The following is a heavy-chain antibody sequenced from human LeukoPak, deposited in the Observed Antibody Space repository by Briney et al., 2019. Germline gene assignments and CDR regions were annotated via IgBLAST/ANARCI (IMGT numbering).Heavy chain of an antibody. CDR3: ARNGGALLWFGELSGWFDP. Sequence: SETLSLTCTVSGGSISSSSYYWGWIRQPPGKGLEWIGSIYYSGSTYYNPSLKSRVTISVDTSKNQFSLKLSSATAADTAVYYCARNGGALLWFGELSGWFDPWGQGTLVTVSS. CDR2: IYYSGST. V-gene: IGHV4-39*01. CDR1: GGSISSSSYY. D-gene: IGHD3-10*01. J-gene: IGHJ5*02.